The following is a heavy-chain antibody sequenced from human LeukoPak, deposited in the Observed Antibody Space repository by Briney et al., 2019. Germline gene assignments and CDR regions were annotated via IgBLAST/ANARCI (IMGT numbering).Heavy chain of an antibody. D-gene: IGHD5-12*01. CDR3: AIGMVATSPFDY. J-gene: IGHJ4*02. CDR2: INSDGSST. CDR1: GFTFSSYW. V-gene: IGHV3-74*01. Sequence: GGSLRLSCAASGFTFSSYWMHWVRHAPGKGLVWVSRINSDGSSTSYADSVKGRITISRDNAKNTLYLQMNSLRAEDTAVYYCAIGMVATSPFDYWGQGTLVTVSS.